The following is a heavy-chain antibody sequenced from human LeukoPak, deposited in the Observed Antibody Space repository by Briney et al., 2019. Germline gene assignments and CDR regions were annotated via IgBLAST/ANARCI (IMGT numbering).Heavy chain of an antibody. CDR3: AREIDGPFDY. CDR2: IKQDGSEK. D-gene: IGHD3-22*01. Sequence: GGSLRLSCAASGFTFSSYSMNWVRQAPGKGLEWVANIKQDGSEKYYVDSVKGRFTISRDNAKNSLYLQMNSLRAEDTAVYYCAREIDGPFDYWGQGTLVTVSS. J-gene: IGHJ4*02. V-gene: IGHV3-7*01. CDR1: GFTFSSYS.